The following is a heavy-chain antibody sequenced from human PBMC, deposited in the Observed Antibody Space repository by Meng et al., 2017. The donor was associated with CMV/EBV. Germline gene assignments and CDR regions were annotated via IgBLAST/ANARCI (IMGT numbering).Heavy chain of an antibody. CDR2: IYSGGST. V-gene: IGHV3-66*02. CDR3: ARDHVRAGYYYYGMDV. Sequence: GESLKISCVASGFTVSSNYMSWVRQAPGKGLEWVSVIYSGGSTYYADSVKGRFTISRDNSKNTLYLQMNSLRAEDTAVYYCARDHVRAGYYYYGMDVWGQGTTVTVSS. D-gene: IGHD1-14*01. J-gene: IGHJ6*02. CDR1: GFTVSSNY.